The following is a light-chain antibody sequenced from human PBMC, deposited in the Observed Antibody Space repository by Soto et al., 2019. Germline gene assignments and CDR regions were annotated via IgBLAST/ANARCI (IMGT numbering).Light chain of an antibody. CDR2: DAS. J-gene: IGKJ1*01. Sequence: DIQMTHSPSPLCASVGDRVTITCRASQSINSRLAWYQQKPGKAPNLLIYDASNLESGVPLRFSGSGSGTEFTLTINNLQPDDFATYYCQQYNSYSGTFGQGTKVDIK. CDR3: QQYNSYSGT. V-gene: IGKV1-5*01. CDR1: QSINSR.